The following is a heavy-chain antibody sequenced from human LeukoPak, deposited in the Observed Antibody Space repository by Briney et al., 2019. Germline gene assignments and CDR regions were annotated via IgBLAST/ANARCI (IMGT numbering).Heavy chain of an antibody. CDR2: ISDSSSHI. CDR1: GFTFSSYS. D-gene: IGHD6-19*01. Sequence: GGSLRLSCAASGFTFSSYSMNWVRQAPGKGLEWVSVISDSSSHIYYADSVKGRFTISRDNAKNALYLQMKSLRAEDTAVYFCVRGADSTGWRSDAFDIWGQGTMVTVSS. CDR3: VRGADSTGWRSDAFDI. V-gene: IGHV3-21*01. J-gene: IGHJ3*02.